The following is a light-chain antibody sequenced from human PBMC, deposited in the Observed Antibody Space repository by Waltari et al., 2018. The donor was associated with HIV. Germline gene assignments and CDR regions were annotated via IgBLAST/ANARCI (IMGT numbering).Light chain of an antibody. CDR2: EVS. V-gene: IGLV2-14*01. Sequence: QSALTQPASVSGSPGQSITISCTGTSSDVGGYNYVSWYQQHPGKAPKLMIYEVSNRPSGVSNRFSVSKSGNTASLTISALQAEVEADYYCSSYTRSSTVVFGGGTKLTVL. J-gene: IGLJ2*01. CDR1: SSDVGGYNY. CDR3: SSYTRSSTVV.